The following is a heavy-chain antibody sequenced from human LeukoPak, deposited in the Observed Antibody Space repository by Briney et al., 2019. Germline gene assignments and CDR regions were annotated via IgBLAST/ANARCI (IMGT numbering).Heavy chain of an antibody. CDR1: GGTFSSYA. D-gene: IGHD5-18*01. CDR2: IIPIFGTA. CDR3: ARDGGYSYGPFDY. Sequence: SVKVSCKASGGTFSSYAISWVRQAPGQGLEWMGGIIPIFGTANYAQKFQGRVTITADESTSTAYTELSSLRSEDTAVYYCARDGGYSYGPFDYWGQGTLVTVSS. V-gene: IGHV1-69*13. J-gene: IGHJ4*02.